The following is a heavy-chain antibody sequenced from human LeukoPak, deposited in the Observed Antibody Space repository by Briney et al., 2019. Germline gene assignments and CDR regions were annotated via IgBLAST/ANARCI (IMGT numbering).Heavy chain of an antibody. CDR3: ASTYSSSWYRPLFGI. Sequence: ASVKVSCKASGVIFSINWVRQAHGQGLEWMGRIIPILGIANYAQKFQGRVTITADKSTSTAYMELSSLRSEDTAVYYCASTYSSSWYRPLFGIWGQGTMVTVSS. V-gene: IGHV1-69*02. D-gene: IGHD6-13*01. CDR1: GVIFS. CDR2: IIPILGIA. J-gene: IGHJ3*02.